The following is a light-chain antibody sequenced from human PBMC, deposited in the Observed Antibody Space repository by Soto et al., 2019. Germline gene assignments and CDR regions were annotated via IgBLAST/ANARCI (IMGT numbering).Light chain of an antibody. J-gene: IGKJ5*01. CDR1: QSVTSN. Sequence: EVVMTQSPGAVSVSPGERATLSCRASQSVTSNVAWYQQKPGQAPRLLIYRASARATGVPARFSGSGSGTDFTLTISSLQPEDFAVYYCQQRSNWSITFGQGTRLEIK. CDR2: RAS. V-gene: IGKV3-15*01. CDR3: QQRSNWSIT.